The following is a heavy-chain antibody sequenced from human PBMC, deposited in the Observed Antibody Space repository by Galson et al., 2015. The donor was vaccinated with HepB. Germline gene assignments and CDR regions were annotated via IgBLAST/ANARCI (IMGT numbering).Heavy chain of an antibody. D-gene: IGHD3-9*01. V-gene: IGHV3-23*01. J-gene: IGHJ2*01. CDR3: AKEGRLGYFDL. CDR2: ISTSDSIT. Sequence: SLRLSCAAPGFTLSSHAMGWVRQAPGKGLEWVSTISTSDSITYYADSVKGRFTISRDNSENALYLQMNSLRAEDTAVYYCAKEGRLGYFDLWGRGTLVTVSS. CDR1: GFTLSSHA.